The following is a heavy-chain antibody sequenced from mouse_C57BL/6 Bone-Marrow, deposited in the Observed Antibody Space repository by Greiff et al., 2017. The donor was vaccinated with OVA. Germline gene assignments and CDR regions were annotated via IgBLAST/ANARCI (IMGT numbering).Heavy chain of an antibody. CDR3: ASNPGGIDV. V-gene: IGHV14-2*01. CDR1: GFNIKDYY. J-gene: IGHJ1*03. Sequence: EVQLQQSGAELVKPGASVKLSCTASGFNIKDYYMHWVQQRPEQGLEWIGRIDPEDGETKYAPNFQGQATITADTSSNTAYLQLSSLTSEDTAVYYCASNPGGIDVWGTGTTVTVSS. CDR2: IDPEDGET.